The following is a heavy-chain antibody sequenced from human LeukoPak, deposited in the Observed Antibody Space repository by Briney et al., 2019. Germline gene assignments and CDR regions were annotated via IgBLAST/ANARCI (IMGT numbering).Heavy chain of an antibody. CDR1: GFTFRNYA. V-gene: IGHV3-7*01. D-gene: IGHD3-10*01. CDR3: ARNPPAYYYGSGTQAYFDY. Sequence: GGSLRLSCAASGFTFRNYAMHWVRQPPGKGLEWVANIKQDGSEKYYVDSVKGRFTISRDNAKNSLYLQMNSLRAEDTAVYYCARNPPAYYYGSGTQAYFDYWGQGTLVTVSS. CDR2: IKQDGSEK. J-gene: IGHJ4*02.